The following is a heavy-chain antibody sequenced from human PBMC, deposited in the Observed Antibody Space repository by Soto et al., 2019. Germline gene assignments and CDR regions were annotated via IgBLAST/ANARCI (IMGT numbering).Heavy chain of an antibody. CDR2: ISGSGGST. CDR3: AKDLYPGCSSTSCQSPFDY. D-gene: IGHD2-2*01. Sequence: EVQLLESGGGLVQPGGSLRLSCAASGFTFSSYAMSWVRQAPGKGLEGVSAISGSGGSTYYADSVKGRFTISRDNSKNALYLQMNSLRAEDTAVYYCAKDLYPGCSSTSCQSPFDYWGQGTLVTVSS. J-gene: IGHJ4*02. V-gene: IGHV3-23*01. CDR1: GFTFSSYA.